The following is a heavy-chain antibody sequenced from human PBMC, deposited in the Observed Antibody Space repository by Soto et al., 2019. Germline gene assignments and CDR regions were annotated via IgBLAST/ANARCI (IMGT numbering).Heavy chain of an antibody. J-gene: IGHJ6*04. V-gene: IGHV3-53*04. CDR2: TSSGGST. Sequence: HLVESGGGLVQPGGSLRLSCVASVFSVSSNYMSWVRRAPGKGLEWVSLTSSGGSTYYTDSVKGRFTVSRHDSENTLYLQMNNLRVEDPAVYYCARASVVWGKGTTVTVSA. CDR1: VFSVSSNY. CDR3: ARASVV.